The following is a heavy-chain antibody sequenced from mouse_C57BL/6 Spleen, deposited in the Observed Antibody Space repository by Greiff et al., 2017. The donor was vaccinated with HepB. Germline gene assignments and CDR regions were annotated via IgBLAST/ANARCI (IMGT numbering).Heavy chain of an antibody. CDR1: GYTFTSYW. D-gene: IGHD1-1*01. J-gene: IGHJ2*01. CDR2: IHPSDSDT. V-gene: IGHV1-74*01. Sequence: QVQLQQPGAELVKPGASVKVSCKASGYTFTSYWMHWVKQRPGQGLEWIGRIHPSDSDTNYNQKFKGKATLTVVKSSSTAYMQLSSLTSEDSAVYYCAIQTTVVAEDYWGQGTTLTVSS. CDR3: AIQTTVVAEDY.